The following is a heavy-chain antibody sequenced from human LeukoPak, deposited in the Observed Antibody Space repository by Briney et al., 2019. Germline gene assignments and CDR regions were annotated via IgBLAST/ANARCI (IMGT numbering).Heavy chain of an antibody. Sequence: PGGSLRLSCAASGFTFDDYAMPWVRQAPGKGLEWVSGISWNSGSIGYADSVKGRFTISRDNAKNSLYLQMNGLRAEDTALYYCAKDRGPPFTIAAAGLDYWGQGTLVTVSS. D-gene: IGHD6-13*01. V-gene: IGHV3-9*01. CDR1: GFTFDDYA. CDR3: AKDRGPPFTIAAAGLDY. CDR2: ISWNSGSI. J-gene: IGHJ4*02.